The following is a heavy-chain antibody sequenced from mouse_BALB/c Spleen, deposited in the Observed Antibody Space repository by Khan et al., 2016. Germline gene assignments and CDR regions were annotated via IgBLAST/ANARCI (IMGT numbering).Heavy chain of an antibody. D-gene: IGHD4-1*01. V-gene: IGHV14-3*02. Sequence: EVQLQESGAELVKPGASVKLSCTASGFNIKDTYMHWVKQRPEQGLEWIGRIDPANGNTKYDPKFQGKATITADTSSNTAYLQLSSLTSEDTAVYYCASWDWCFDVWGAGTTVTVSS. J-gene: IGHJ1*01. CDR2: IDPANGNT. CDR3: ASWDWCFDV. CDR1: GFNIKDTY.